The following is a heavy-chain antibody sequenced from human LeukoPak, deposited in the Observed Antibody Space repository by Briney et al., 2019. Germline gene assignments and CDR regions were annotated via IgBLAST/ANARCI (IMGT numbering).Heavy chain of an antibody. CDR1: GGSISSGGYY. J-gene: IGHJ6*03. CDR2: IYYSGST. Sequence: PSETLSLTCTVSGGSISSGGYYWSWIRQPPGKGLEWIGYIYYSGSTNYNPSLKSRVTISVDTSKNQFSLKLSSVTAADTAVYYCARAIQTDYYYYYMDVWGKGTTVTVSS. CDR3: ARAIQTDYYYYYMDV. V-gene: IGHV4-61*08.